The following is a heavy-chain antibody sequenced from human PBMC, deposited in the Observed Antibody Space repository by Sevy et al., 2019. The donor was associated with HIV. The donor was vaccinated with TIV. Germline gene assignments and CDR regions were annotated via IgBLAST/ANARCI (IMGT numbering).Heavy chain of an antibody. V-gene: IGHV3-66*02. J-gene: IGHJ4*02. D-gene: IGHD6-19*01. Sequence: GGSLRLSCAISGFTVNDKYIIWVRQAPGKGLEWVSVIFSSGSTYYADSAKGRFTISRDNSKNTVDLQMNSVRPEVTAVYYCVSLFLSYRSGWSYFDNWGQGTLVTVSS. CDR3: VSLFLSYRSGWSYFDN. CDR2: IFSSGST. CDR1: GFTVNDKY.